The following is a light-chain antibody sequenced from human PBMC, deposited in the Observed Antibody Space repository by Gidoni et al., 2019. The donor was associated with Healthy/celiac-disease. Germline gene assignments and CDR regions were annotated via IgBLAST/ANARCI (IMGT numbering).Light chain of an antibody. CDR3: QQYNNWPPEYT. CDR2: GAS. Sequence: EIVMTQSPATLSVSPGERATLSCRASQSVSSNLAWYQQKPGQAPRLLIYGASTRATGIPARFSGSGSGTAFTLTISSLQSEDFAVYYCQQYNNWPPEYTFXQXTKLEIK. V-gene: IGKV3-15*01. CDR1: QSVSSN. J-gene: IGKJ2*01.